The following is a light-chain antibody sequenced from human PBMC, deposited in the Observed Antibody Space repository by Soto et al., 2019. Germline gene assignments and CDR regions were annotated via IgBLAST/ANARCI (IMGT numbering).Light chain of an antibody. CDR2: GAS. CDR1: HSVRTN. Sequence: ETVMTQSPATLSVSPGERATLSCRASHSVRTNLAWYQQRPGQPPRLLIYGASTRATGIPARFSGGGSGTEFTLTITSLQSEDFAVYYCQQYGSSGTFGQGTKVDIK. J-gene: IGKJ1*01. V-gene: IGKV3-15*01. CDR3: QQYGSSGT.